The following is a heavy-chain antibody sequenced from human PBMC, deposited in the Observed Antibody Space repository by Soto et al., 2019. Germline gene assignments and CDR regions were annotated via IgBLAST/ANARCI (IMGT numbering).Heavy chain of an antibody. J-gene: IGHJ5*02. D-gene: IGHD3-22*01. CDR1: GYSFTSYW. Sequence: GESLKISCKGSGYSFTSYWIGWVRQMPGKGLEWMGIIYPGDSDTRYSPSFQGQVTISADKSISTAYLQWSSLKASDTAMYYCARNCYDSSGYRNWFDPWGQGTLVTAS. CDR2: IYPGDSDT. CDR3: ARNCYDSSGYRNWFDP. V-gene: IGHV5-51*01.